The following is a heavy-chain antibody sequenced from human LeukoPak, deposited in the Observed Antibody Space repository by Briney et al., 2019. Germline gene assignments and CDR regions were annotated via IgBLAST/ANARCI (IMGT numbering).Heavy chain of an antibody. V-gene: IGHV4-39*01. J-gene: IGHJ5*02. CDR3: ARHWGDDIVVVRGWFDP. Sequence: SETLSLACTVSAGSISSSSYYWGWIRQPPGKGLEWIGGIYYSGSTYYNPSLKSRVTISVGTSKNQFSLKLSSVTAADTAVYYCARHWGDDIVVVRGWFDPWGQGTLVTVSS. D-gene: IGHD2-2*01. CDR2: IYYSGST. CDR1: AGSISSSSYY.